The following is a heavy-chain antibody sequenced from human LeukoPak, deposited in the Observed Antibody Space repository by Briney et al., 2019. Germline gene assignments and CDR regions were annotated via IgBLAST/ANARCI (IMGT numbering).Heavy chain of an antibody. V-gene: IGHV3-74*01. CDR2: ANSDGSST. CDR1: GXTFSSHW. D-gene: IGHD1-26*01. J-gene: IGHJ3*02. CDR3: ARGGSPPEALGDAFDI. Sequence: GGSLRLSCVASGXTFSSHWMHWVRRAPGKGLVWVSRANSDGSSTRYADSVQGRFTISRDNGRNTLYLQMNSLRAGDTAVYYCARGGSPPEALGDAFDIWGQGTMVTVSS.